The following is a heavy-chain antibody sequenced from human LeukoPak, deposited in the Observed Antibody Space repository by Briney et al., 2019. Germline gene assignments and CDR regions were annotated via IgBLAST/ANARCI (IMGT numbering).Heavy chain of an antibody. CDR1: GGSISSYY. J-gene: IGHJ6*02. Sequence: SETLSLTCIVSGGSISSYYWSWIRQPPGKGLERIGYIYYSGSTNYNPSLKSRVTISVDTSKNQFSLKLSSVTAADTAVYYCARQGGDFWSGYPYYYYYGMDVWGQGTTVTVSS. CDR2: IYYSGST. V-gene: IGHV4-59*08. CDR3: ARQGGDFWSGYPYYYYYGMDV. D-gene: IGHD3-3*01.